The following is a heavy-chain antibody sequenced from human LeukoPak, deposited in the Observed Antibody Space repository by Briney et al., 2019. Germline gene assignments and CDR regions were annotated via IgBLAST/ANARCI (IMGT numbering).Heavy chain of an antibody. CDR2: TYYRSKWYS. D-gene: IGHD6-19*01. V-gene: IGHV6-1*01. CDR3: ARDQGYATGWSDAFDF. J-gene: IGHJ3*01. CDR1: GDGVSSNSAA. Sequence: SQTLSLTCAISGDGVSSNSAAWNWIRQSPSRGLEWLGRTYYRSKWYSDYALSVKSRISINPDTSKNQCSLHLNSVTPEDTAAYYCARDQGYATGWSDAFDFWGQGTMVTVSS.